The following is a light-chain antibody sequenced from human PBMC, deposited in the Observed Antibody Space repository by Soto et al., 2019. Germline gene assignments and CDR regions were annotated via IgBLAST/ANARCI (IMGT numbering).Light chain of an antibody. CDR3: QQYNNWPYT. CDR2: GAS. Sequence: EIVMTQSPATLSVSPGEIATLSCKASQSVSRNLACYQQKPGQATRLLIYGASTRVTGIPARFSGSMSGTELTLTISSLQSEDFAVYYCQQYNNWPYTFGQGTKLEIK. V-gene: IGKV3-15*01. CDR1: QSVSRN. J-gene: IGKJ2*01.